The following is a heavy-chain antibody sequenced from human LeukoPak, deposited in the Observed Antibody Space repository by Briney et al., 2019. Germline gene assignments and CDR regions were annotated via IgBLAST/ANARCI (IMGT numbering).Heavy chain of an antibody. CDR1: GFTVSSNY. CDR3: ARDKADYDVLSN. V-gene: IGHV3-53*01. Sequence: PGGSLRLSCAASGFTVSSNYMSWVRQAPGKGLEWVSVIYSGGSTYYAGSVKGRFTISRDNAKNRLYLQMNSLRAEDTAVYYCARDKADYDVLSNWGQGTLVTVSS. J-gene: IGHJ4*02. CDR2: IYSGGST. D-gene: IGHD3-10*02.